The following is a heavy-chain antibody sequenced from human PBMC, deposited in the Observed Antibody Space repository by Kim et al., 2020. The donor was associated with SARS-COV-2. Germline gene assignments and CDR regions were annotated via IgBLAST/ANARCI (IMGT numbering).Heavy chain of an antibody. CDR1: GYTFTSYY. CDR3: ARDAYFDWLLPGYFDY. D-gene: IGHD3-9*01. Sequence: ASVKVSCKASGYTFTSYYMHWVRQAPGQGLEWMGIINPSGGSTSYAQKFQGRVTMTRDTSTSTVYMELSSLRSEDTAVYYCARDAYFDWLLPGYFDYWGQGTLVTVSS. V-gene: IGHV1-46*01. CDR2: INPSGGST. J-gene: IGHJ4*02.